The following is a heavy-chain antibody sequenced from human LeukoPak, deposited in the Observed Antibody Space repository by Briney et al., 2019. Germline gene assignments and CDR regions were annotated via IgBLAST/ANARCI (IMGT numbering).Heavy chain of an antibody. CDR2: INPSGGST. V-gene: IGHV1-46*01. CDR1: GYTFTGYY. CDR3: ARGEVGATGVDY. J-gene: IGHJ4*02. D-gene: IGHD1-26*01. Sequence: GASVKVSCKASGYTFTGYYMHWVRQAPGRGLEWMGIINPSGGSTSYAQKFQGRVTMTRDTSTSTVYMEPSSLRSEDTAVYYCARGEVGATGVDYWGQGTLVTVSS.